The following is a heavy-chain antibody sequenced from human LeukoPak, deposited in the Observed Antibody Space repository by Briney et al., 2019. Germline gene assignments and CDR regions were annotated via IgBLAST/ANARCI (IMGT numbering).Heavy chain of an antibody. CDR3: ASLYGSGSYRPRFAFDI. D-gene: IGHD3-10*01. CDR2: IYYSGST. CDR1: GGSLSSSSYY. Sequence: SETLSLTCTVSGGSLSSSSYYWGWLRQPPGKGLEWIGSIYYSGSTYYNPSLKSRVTISVDTSKNQFSLKLSSVTAADTAVYYCASLYGSGSYRPRFAFDIWGQGTMVTVSS. J-gene: IGHJ3*02. V-gene: IGHV4-39*01.